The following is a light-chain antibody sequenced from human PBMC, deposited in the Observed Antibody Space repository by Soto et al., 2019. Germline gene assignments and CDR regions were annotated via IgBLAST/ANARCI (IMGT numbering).Light chain of an antibody. V-gene: IGLV2-14*01. Sequence: QSALTQPASVSGSPGQSIAISCTGTTSDVGAYNYVSWYQQHPGKAPKLMIYQVSNRPSGVSNRFSGSKSGNTASLTISGLQVEYGDDYYCRSYTGTTTYVFGTGTKVTVL. J-gene: IGLJ1*01. CDR1: TSDVGAYNY. CDR2: QVS. CDR3: RSYTGTTTYV.